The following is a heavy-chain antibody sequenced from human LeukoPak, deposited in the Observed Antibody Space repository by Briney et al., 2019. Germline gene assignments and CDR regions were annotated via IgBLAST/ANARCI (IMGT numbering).Heavy chain of an antibody. V-gene: IGHV4-4*07. CDR2: IHITGGT. CDR3: ARDLALGYCPSSSCSSPLFDY. D-gene: IGHD2-2*01. CDR1: GDSISSYY. J-gene: IGHJ4*02. Sequence: SETLSLTCTVSGDSISSYYWSWIRQPAGKGLEGIGRIHITGGTRYNPPLKSRITMSLDASKNQFTLKLSSVTAADTAVYYCARDLALGYCPSSSCSSPLFDYWGQGTLVTVSS.